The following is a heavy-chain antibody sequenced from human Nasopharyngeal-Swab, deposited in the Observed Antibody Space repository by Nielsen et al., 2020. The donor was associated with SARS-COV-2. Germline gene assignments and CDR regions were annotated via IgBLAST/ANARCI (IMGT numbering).Heavy chain of an antibody. CDR3: ARDRYYYDRSGFPLDY. CDR2: IDTRGTHS. V-gene: IGHV3-11*06. J-gene: IGHJ4*02. CDR1: GFTFSDHY. Sequence: GESLKISCAASGFTFSDHYMSWIRQAPGKGLEWVSYIDTRGTHSNYADSAKGRFTISRDNAKNSLYLEMNSLRVEDTAVYYCARDRYYYDRSGFPLDYWGQGTLVTVSS. D-gene: IGHD3-22*01.